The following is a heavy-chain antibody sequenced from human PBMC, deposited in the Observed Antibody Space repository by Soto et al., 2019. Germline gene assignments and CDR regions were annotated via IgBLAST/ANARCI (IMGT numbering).Heavy chain of an antibody. CDR3: AKPPNYYDSSGYPYYFDY. CDR2: ISGSGGST. J-gene: IGHJ4*02. CDR1: GFTFSSYA. V-gene: IGHV3-23*01. D-gene: IGHD3-22*01. Sequence: EVQLLESGGGLVQPGGSLRLSCAASGFTFSSYAMSWVRQAPGKGLEWVSAISGSGGSTYYADSVKGRFTISRDNSKNTLYLQMNSLRDEDTAVYYCAKPPNYYDSSGYPYYFDYWGQGTLVTVSS.